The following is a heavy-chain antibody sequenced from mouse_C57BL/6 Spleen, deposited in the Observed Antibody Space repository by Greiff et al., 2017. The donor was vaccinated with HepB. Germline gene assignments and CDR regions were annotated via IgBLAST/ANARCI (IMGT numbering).Heavy chain of an antibody. CDR3: ARQNTTVVAPFAY. J-gene: IGHJ3*01. CDR1: GFTFSSYG. CDR2: ISSGGSYT. D-gene: IGHD1-1*01. Sequence: DVQLVESGGDLVKPGGSLKLSCAASGFTFSSYGMSWVRQTPDKRLEWVATISSGGSYTYYPDSVKGRFTISRDNAKNTLYLQMSSLKSEDTAMYYCARQNTTVVAPFAYWGQGTLVTVSA. V-gene: IGHV5-6*01.